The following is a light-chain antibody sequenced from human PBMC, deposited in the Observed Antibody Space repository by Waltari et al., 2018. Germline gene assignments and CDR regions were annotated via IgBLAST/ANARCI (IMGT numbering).Light chain of an antibody. CDR1: TGAVPRGHY. CDR2: DTS. CDR3: FLSYSGTRWL. Sequence: QAVVTQEPSLTVSPGGTVTLTCASSTGAVPRGHYPYWFQQKPGQAPRTLIYDTSIKHSWTPARFSGSLLGGKAALTLSGAQPEDEADYYCFLSYSGTRWLFGGGTKLTVL. J-gene: IGLJ3*02. V-gene: IGLV7-46*01.